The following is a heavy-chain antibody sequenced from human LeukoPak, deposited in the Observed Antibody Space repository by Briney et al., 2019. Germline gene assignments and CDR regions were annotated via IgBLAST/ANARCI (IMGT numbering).Heavy chain of an antibody. V-gene: IGHV4-59*01. CDR3: AREGDYDFWSGYQNWFDP. D-gene: IGHD3-3*01. J-gene: IGHJ5*02. Sequence: SETLSLTCTVSGGSISSYYWSWLRQPPGKGLEWIGYIYYSGSTNYNPSLKSRVTISVDTSKNQFSLKLSSVTAADTAVYYCAREGDYDFWSGYQNWFDPWGQGTLVTVSS. CDR1: GGSISSYY. CDR2: IYYSGST.